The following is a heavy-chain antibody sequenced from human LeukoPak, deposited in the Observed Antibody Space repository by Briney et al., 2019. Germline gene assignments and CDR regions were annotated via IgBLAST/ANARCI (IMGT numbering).Heavy chain of an antibody. CDR1: GYTFTSYG. CDR3: AKERYIVVVPAAGTSNWFDP. J-gene: IGHJ5*02. CDR2: ISAYNGNT. Sequence: ASVKVSCKASGYTFTSYGISWVRQAPGQGLEWMGWISAYNGNTNYAQKLQGRVTMTTDTSTSTAYMELRSLRSDDTAVYYCAKERYIVVVPAAGTSNWFDPWGQGTLVTVSS. V-gene: IGHV1-18*01. D-gene: IGHD2-2*01.